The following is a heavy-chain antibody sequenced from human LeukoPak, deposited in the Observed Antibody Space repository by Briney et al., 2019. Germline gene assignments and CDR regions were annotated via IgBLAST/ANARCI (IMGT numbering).Heavy chain of an antibody. Sequence: SETLSLTCTVSGGSVSSGSYYWSWIRQPPGKGLEWIGYIYYSGSTNYNPSLKSRVTISVDTSKNQFSLKLSSVTAADTAVYYCARGGAAVDDYYYYGMDVWGQGTTVTVSS. D-gene: IGHD6-25*01. CDR1: GGSVSSGSYY. CDR3: ARGGAAVDDYYYYGMDV. CDR2: IYYSGST. J-gene: IGHJ6*02. V-gene: IGHV4-61*01.